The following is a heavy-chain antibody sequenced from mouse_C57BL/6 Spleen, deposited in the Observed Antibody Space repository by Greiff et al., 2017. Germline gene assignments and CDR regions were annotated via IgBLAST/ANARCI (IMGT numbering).Heavy chain of an antibody. CDR1: GYTFTDYY. CDR2: INPYNGGT. CDR3: ARASAQATVSYYFDY. Sequence: VQLQQSGPVLVKPGASVKMSCKASGYTFTDYYMNWVKQSHGKSLEWIGVINPYNGGTSYNQKFKGKATLTVDKSSSTAYMELNSLTSEDSAVYYCARASAQATVSYYFDYWGQGTTLTVSS. V-gene: IGHV1-19*01. D-gene: IGHD3-2*02. J-gene: IGHJ2*01.